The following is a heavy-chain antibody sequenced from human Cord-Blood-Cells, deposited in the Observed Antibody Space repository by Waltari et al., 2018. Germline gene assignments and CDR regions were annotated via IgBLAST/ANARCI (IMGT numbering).Heavy chain of an antibody. CDR2: IYYSGST. D-gene: IGHD5-12*01. J-gene: IGHJ4*02. Sequence: WSWIRQHPGKSLEWIGYIYYSGSTYYNPSLKSRVTISVDTSKNQFSLKLSSVTAADTAVYYCARARRDGYNPFDYWGQGTLVTVSS. CDR3: ARARRDGYNPFDY. V-gene: IGHV4-31*02.